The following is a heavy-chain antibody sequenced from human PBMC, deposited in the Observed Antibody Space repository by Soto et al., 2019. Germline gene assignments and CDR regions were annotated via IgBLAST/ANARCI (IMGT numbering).Heavy chain of an antibody. CDR1: GGTFSSYT. J-gene: IGHJ4*02. V-gene: IGHV1-69*02. CDR2: IIRIFGVT. CDR3: IWASGRQAGD. Sequence: QVQLEQSGAEVKKPGSSVKVSCKASGGTFSSYTINWGRQAPGQGLEWMGRIIRIFGVTNYAQKFRAGVTITADNATSTDYMALSSPRNTDKCVYYCIWASGRQAGDWGQGTLVSVSS. D-gene: IGHD3-10*01.